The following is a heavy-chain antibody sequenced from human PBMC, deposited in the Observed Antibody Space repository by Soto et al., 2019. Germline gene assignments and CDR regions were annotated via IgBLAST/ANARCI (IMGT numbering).Heavy chain of an antibody. V-gene: IGHV3-30*03. CDR3: AARPGFILTVYSDY. Sequence: QVQLVESGGGVVQHGRSLRLSCAASGFTFSSYGMHWVRQAPVKGLEWVAVIAYDGSNKYYADSVKGRFTISRDNSKNTLYLQMNSLRAEDTAGYYCAARPGFILTVYSDYWGQGTLVTVSS. CDR2: IAYDGSNK. D-gene: IGHD3-9*01. J-gene: IGHJ4*02. CDR1: GFTFSSYG.